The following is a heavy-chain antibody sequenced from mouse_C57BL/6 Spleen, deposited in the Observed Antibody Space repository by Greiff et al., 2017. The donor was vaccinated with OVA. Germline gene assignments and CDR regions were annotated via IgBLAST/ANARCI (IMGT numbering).Heavy chain of an antibody. CDR2: IYPRSGNT. CDR3: AREGGYYGSDY. J-gene: IGHJ2*01. CDR1: GYTFTSYG. V-gene: IGHV1-81*01. Sequence: VQLQQSGAELARPGASVKLSCKASGYTFTSYGIRWVKQRPGQGLEWIGEIYPRSGNTYYNEKFKGKATLTADKTSSAAYMELRSLASEDAAVYFCAREGGYYGSDYWGQGTTLTVSA. D-gene: IGHD1-1*01.